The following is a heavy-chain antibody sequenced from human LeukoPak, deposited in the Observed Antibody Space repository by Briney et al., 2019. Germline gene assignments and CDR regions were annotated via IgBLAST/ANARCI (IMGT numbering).Heavy chain of an antibody. CDR1: GGTFSSYA. CDR2: IIPILGIA. J-gene: IGHJ4*02. CDR3: ASLGSPYGSGSYYNVMD. V-gene: IGHV1-69*04. D-gene: IGHD3-10*01. Sequence: GSSVKVSCKASGGTFSSYAISWVRQAPGQGLEWMGRIIPILGIANYAQKFQGRVTITADKSTSTAYMELSSLRSEDTAVYYCASLGSPYGSGSYYNVMDWGQGTLVTVSS.